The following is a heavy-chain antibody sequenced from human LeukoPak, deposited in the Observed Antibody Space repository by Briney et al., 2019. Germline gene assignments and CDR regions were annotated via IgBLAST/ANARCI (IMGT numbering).Heavy chain of an antibody. CDR3: ARALAVLGRGPRDFDF. D-gene: IGHD4/OR15-4a*01. Sequence: ASVKVSFKASNYTYTDYGIYWVRQAPGQGLEWVGWISAFNGHTYYAQKLQGRITMTTDAPTATAHMELRSLRSDDTAVYYCARALAVLGRGPRDFDFWGQGTLVTVSS. CDR2: ISAFNGHT. CDR1: NYTYTDYG. V-gene: IGHV1-18*01. J-gene: IGHJ4*02.